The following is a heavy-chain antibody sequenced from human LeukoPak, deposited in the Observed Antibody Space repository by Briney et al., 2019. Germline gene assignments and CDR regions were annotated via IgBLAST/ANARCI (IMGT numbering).Heavy chain of an antibody. CDR3: ARVAYYYYYYYMDV. CDR1: GGSISSGDYY. Sequence: PSETLSLTCTVSGGSISSGDYYWSWIRPPPGKGLEWIGYIYYSGSTYYNPSLTSRVTTAVDTSKNQFSLKLSSVPTADPAVYYRARVAYYYYYYYMDVSGEGDPVTVSS. CDR2: IYYSGST. J-gene: IGHJ6*03. V-gene: IGHV4-30-4*08.